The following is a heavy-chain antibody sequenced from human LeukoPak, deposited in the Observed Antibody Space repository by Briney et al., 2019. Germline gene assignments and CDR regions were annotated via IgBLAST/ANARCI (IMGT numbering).Heavy chain of an antibody. V-gene: IGHV3-7*01. CDR3: ARVNRVAPLLYYYYYYMDV. Sequence: QSGGSLRLSCAASGFTFSSYWMSWVRQAPGKGLEWVANIKQDGSEKYYVDSVKGRFTISRDNAKNSLYLQMNSLRAEDTAVYHCARVNRVAPLLYYYYYYMDVWGKGTTVTISS. CDR2: IKQDGSEK. CDR1: GFTFSSYW. D-gene: IGHD3-10*01. J-gene: IGHJ6*03.